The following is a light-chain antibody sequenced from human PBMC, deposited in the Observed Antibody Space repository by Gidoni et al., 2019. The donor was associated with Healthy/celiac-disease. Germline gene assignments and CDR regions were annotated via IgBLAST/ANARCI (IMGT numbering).Light chain of an antibody. J-gene: IGKJ2*01. CDR3: QQYNNWPPLYT. CDR1: QSVSSN. V-gene: IGKV3-15*01. Sequence: EIVMTQSPATLSVSPGERATLSCRARQSVSSNLAWYQQKPGQAPRLLIYGASTRATGIPARFSGSGSGTEFTLTISSLQSEDFAVSSCQQYNNWPPLYTFGQGTKLEI. CDR2: GAS.